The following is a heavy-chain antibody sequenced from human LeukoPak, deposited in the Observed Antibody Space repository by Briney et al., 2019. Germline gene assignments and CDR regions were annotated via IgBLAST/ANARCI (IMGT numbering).Heavy chain of an antibody. D-gene: IGHD4-17*01. J-gene: IGHJ4*02. Sequence: GGSLRLSCAASGFTFSSYWMHWVRQAPGKGLVWVSRINSDGSSTSYADSVEGRFTISRDNAKNTLYLQMNSLRAEDTAVYYCARVGWTYGCFDYWGQGTLVTVSS. CDR2: INSDGSST. CDR3: ARVGWTYGCFDY. CDR1: GFTFSSYW. V-gene: IGHV3-74*01.